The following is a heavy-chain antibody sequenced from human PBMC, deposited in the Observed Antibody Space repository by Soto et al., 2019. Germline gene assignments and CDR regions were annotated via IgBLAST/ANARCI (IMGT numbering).Heavy chain of an antibody. D-gene: IGHD3-22*01. CDR2: IYYSGST. CDR1: GGSISSGDYY. CDR3: ARESGTSGYPGIYYYGMDV. J-gene: IGHJ6*02. V-gene: IGHV4-30-4*01. Sequence: QVQLQESGPGLVKPSQTLSLTCTVSGGSISSGDYYWSWIRQPPGKGLEWIGYIYYSGSTYYNPSLKSRVTISVDTSKNQFSLKLRSVTAADTAVYYCARESGTSGYPGIYYYGMDVWGQGTTVTVSS.